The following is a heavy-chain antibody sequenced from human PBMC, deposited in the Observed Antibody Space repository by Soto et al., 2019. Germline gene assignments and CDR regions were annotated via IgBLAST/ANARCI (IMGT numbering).Heavy chain of an antibody. Sequence: QVQLVESGGGVVQPGRSLRLSCAASGFTFSSYAMHWVRQAPGKGLEWVAVISYDGSNKYYAESVKGRFTIPRDNSKNTLYLQMNSLRAEDTAVYYCARDRHTLIAAADFLFDYWGQGTLVTVSS. V-gene: IGHV3-30-3*01. J-gene: IGHJ4*02. D-gene: IGHD6-13*01. CDR1: GFTFSSYA. CDR2: ISYDGSNK. CDR3: ARDRHTLIAAADFLFDY.